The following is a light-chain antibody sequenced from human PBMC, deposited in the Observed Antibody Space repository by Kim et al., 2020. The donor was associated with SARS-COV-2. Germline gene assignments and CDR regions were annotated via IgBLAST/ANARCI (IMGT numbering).Light chain of an antibody. J-gene: IGKJ5*01. CDR2: GSS. Sequence: SPGERATLSCRASQGISIKLAWYQQKPGQAPRLLMYGSSTRAPGIPARFSGSGSGTEFTLTISSLQSEDFAVYYCQQYHNWPPVTFGQGTRLEIK. CDR3: QQYHNWPPVT. CDR1: QGISIK. V-gene: IGKV3-15*01.